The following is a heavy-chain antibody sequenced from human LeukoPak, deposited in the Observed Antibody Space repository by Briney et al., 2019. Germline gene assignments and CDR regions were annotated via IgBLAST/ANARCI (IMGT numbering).Heavy chain of an antibody. Sequence: SSETLSLTCTVSGGSVSSDSYYWSWIRQPPGKGLEWIGYVYYSGSINYNPSLKSRVTISVDTSKNQFSLKLSSVTAADTAVYYCARDIAYGGNSLDYWGQGTLVTVSS. CDR2: VYYSGSI. CDR1: GGSVSSDSYY. D-gene: IGHD4-23*01. V-gene: IGHV4-61*01. CDR3: ARDIAYGGNSLDY. J-gene: IGHJ4*02.